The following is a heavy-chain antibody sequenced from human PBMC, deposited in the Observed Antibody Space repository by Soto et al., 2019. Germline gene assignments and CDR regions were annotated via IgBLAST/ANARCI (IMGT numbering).Heavy chain of an antibody. CDR2: IYYSGST. CDR3: ARLLPDDTSGYLGFDD. D-gene: IGHD3-22*01. Sequence: PSETLSLTCTVSGGSISSYYWSWIRQPPGKGLEWIGYIYYSGSTNYNPSLKSRVTISVETSKNQFSLKLSSVTAADTAVYYCARLLPDDTSGYLGFDDWGQGTRFSV. V-gene: IGHV4-59*01. J-gene: IGHJ4*02. CDR1: GGSISSYY.